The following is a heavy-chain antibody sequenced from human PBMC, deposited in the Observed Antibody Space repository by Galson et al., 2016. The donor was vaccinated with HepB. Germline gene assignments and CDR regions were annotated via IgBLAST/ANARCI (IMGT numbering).Heavy chain of an antibody. CDR3: ARKVGRGRFDS. CDR1: GGSIRSDIYF. Sequence: TLSLTCTVSGGSIRSDIYFWNWVRQPAGKGLEWIGRIYNTGSGSSDYNPSLKSRVTISVDTAKNQFSLKLTSVTAADTAVFYCARKVGRGRFDSWGQGTLVTVSS. D-gene: IGHD1-26*01. V-gene: IGHV4-61*02. J-gene: IGHJ5*01. CDR2: IYNTGSGSS.